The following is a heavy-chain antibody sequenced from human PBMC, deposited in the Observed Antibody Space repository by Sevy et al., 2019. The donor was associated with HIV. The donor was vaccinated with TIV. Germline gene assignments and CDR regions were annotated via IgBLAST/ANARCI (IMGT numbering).Heavy chain of an antibody. CDR2: IYYSGST. D-gene: IGHD6-6*01. Sequence: ETLSLTCTVSGGSISSYYWSWIRQPPGKGLEWIGYIYYSGSTNYNPSLKSRVTISVDTSKNQFSLKLSSVTAADTAVYYCARFEYSSSLSFDIWGQGTMVTVSS. J-gene: IGHJ3*02. CDR3: ARFEYSSSLSFDI. V-gene: IGHV4-59*13. CDR1: GGSISSYY.